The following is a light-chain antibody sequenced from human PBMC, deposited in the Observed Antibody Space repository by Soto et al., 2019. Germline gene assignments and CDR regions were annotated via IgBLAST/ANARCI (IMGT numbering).Light chain of an antibody. CDR2: DAS. CDR1: QSISSW. V-gene: IGKV1-5*01. Sequence: IQMTQSPSTLSASVGDRVTITCRASQSISSWLAWYQQKPGKAPKLLIYDASSLESGVPSRFSGSGSGTHFTFTISSLQTEDIGTYYCQQYDILPITFGRGTRLEIK. J-gene: IGKJ5*01. CDR3: QQYDILPIT.